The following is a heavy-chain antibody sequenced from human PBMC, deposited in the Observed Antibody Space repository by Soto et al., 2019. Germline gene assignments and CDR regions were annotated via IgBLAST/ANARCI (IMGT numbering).Heavy chain of an antibody. V-gene: IGHV4-39*01. CDR3: ARQGRYSGYDYYYYYMDV. CDR1: GGSISSSSYY. J-gene: IGHJ6*03. Sequence: TSETLSLTCTVSGGSISSSSYYWGWIRQPPGKGLEWIGSIYYSGSTYYNPSLKSRVTISVDTSKNQFSLKLSSVTAADTAVYYCARQGRYSGYDYYYYYMDVWGKGTTVTVSS. D-gene: IGHD5-12*01. CDR2: IYYSGST.